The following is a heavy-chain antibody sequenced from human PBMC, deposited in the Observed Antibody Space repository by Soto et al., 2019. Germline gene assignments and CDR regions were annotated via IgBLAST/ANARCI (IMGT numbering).Heavy chain of an antibody. CDR2: INPKSGGT. CDR3: ARGDSTDCSNGVCSFFYNHDMDV. J-gene: IGHJ6*02. Sequence: GASVRVSCKASGYSFTDYHIHWVRQAPGQGLEWLGRINPKSGGTSTAQKFQGWVTMTTDTSISTASMELTRLTSDDTAIYYCARGDSTDCSNGVCSFFYNHDMDVWGQGTTVTVSS. D-gene: IGHD2-8*01. CDR1: GYSFTDYH. V-gene: IGHV1-2*04.